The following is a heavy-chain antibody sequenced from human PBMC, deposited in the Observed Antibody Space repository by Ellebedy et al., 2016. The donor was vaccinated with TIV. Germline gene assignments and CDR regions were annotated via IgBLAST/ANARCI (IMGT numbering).Heavy chain of an antibody. CDR3: ARARLDWNWFDP. CDR1: GFTFSSYG. CDR2: IWYDGSNK. Sequence: GESLKISXATSGFTFSSYGMHWVRQAPGKGLEWVAVIWYDGSNKYYADSAKGRFTISRDNSKNTLYLQMNSLRAEDTAVYYCARARLDWNWFDPWGQGTLVTVSS. V-gene: IGHV3-33*01. D-gene: IGHD3-9*01. J-gene: IGHJ5*02.